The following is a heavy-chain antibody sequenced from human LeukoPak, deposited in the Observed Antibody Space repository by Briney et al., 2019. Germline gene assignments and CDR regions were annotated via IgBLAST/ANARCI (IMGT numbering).Heavy chain of an antibody. D-gene: IGHD2-21*01. J-gene: IGHJ4*02. V-gene: IGHV3-21*01. CDR3: ASFGDGYLMDY. CDR1: GFTFSSYG. CDR2: ISSSSSYI. Sequence: SGGSLRLSCAASGFTFSSYGMSWVRQAPGKGLEWVSAISSSSSYIYYADSVKGRFTISRDNAKNSLYLQMNSLRAEDTAVYYCASFGDGYLMDYWGQGTLVTVSS.